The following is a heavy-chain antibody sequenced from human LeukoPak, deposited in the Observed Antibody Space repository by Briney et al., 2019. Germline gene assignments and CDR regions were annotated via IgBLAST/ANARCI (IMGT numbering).Heavy chain of an antibody. Sequence: PGGSLRLSCAASGFTFSSYGMHWVRQAPGKGLEWVAFIRYDGSNKYYADSVKGRFTISRDNSKNTLYLQMNSLRAEDTAVYYCAKDLSPVAGPPGNWGQGTLVTVSS. CDR3: AKDLSPVAGPPGN. CDR2: IRYDGSNK. V-gene: IGHV3-30*02. J-gene: IGHJ4*02. CDR1: GFTFSSYG. D-gene: IGHD6-19*01.